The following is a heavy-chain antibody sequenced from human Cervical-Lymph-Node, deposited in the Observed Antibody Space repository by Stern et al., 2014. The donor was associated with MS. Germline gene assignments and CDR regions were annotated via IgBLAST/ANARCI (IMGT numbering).Heavy chain of an antibody. CDR2: ISGSGGST. V-gene: IGHV3-23*01. Sequence: EVQLLESGGGLVQPGGSLRLSCAASGFTFSSYAMSWVCQAPGKGLEWVSAISGSGGSTYYADSVKGRFTISRDNSKNTLSLQMNSLRAEDTAVYYCAKDLYDSSSWYGHIDGCFDCWGQGTLVTVSS. CDR1: GFTFSSYA. D-gene: IGHD6-13*01. J-gene: IGHJ4*02. CDR3: AKDLYDSSSWYGHIDGCFDC.